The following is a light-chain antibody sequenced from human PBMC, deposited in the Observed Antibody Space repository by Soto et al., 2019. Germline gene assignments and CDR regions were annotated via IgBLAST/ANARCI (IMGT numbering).Light chain of an antibody. CDR3: NSYTSSSTWV. CDR2: EVS. Sequence: QSALTQPASVSGSPGQSITISCTGTSSDVGGYKYVSWYQQHTGKAPKLMIYEVSNRPSGVSNRFSGSKSGNTASLTISGLQTEDEADYYCNSYTSSSTWVFGGGTKLTVL. V-gene: IGLV2-14*01. CDR1: SSDVGGYKY. J-gene: IGLJ3*02.